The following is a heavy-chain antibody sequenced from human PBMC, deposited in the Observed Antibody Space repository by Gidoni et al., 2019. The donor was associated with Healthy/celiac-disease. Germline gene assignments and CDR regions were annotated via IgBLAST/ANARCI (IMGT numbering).Heavy chain of an antibody. V-gene: IGHV4-34*01. Sequence: QVQLQQWGAGLLKPSETLSLTCAVYGGSFSGYYWSWIRQPPGKGLEWIGEINHSGSTNYNPSLKSRVTISVDTSKNQFSLKLSSVTAADTAVYYCARKVGTFIYFDYWGQGTLVTVSS. D-gene: IGHD1-26*01. CDR1: GGSFSGYY. CDR3: ARKVGTFIYFDY. CDR2: INHSGST. J-gene: IGHJ4*02.